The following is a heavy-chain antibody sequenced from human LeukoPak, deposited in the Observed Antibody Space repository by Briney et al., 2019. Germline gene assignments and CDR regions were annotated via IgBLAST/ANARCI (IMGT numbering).Heavy chain of an antibody. CDR1: GGSISSYY. CDR3: ARTGPRQLIDY. D-gene: IGHD6-19*01. CDR2: IYYSGST. V-gene: IGHV4-59*01. J-gene: IGHJ4*02. Sequence: SETLSLTCTVSGGSISSYYWSWIRQPPGKGLEWIGYIYYSGSTNYSPSLKSRVTISVDTSKNQFSLKLSSVTAADTAVYYCARTGPRQLIDYWGQGTLVTVSS.